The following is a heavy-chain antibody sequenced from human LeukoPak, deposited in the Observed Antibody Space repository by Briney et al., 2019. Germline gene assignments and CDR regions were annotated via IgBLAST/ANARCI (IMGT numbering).Heavy chain of an antibody. J-gene: IGHJ4*02. CDR3: VKEYHSRGFGAYFDY. CDR2: ISSDGSIK. Sequence: GGSLRLSCTASKFTFSHYGMQWIRQAPGKGLEWVAVISSDGSIKVYADSVKGRFTLSRDNSINTVDLQMNSLRAEDTAVYYCVKEYHSRGFGAYFDYWGQGTLVTVSS. CDR1: KFTFSHYG. V-gene: IGHV3-30*18. D-gene: IGHD3-3*01.